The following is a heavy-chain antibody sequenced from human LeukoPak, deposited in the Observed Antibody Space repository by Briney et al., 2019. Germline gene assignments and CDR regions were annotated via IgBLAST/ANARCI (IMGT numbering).Heavy chain of an antibody. CDR1: GGSISSYY. Sequence: SETLSLTCTVSGGSISSYYWSWIRQPPGKGLEWIGYIYYSGSTNYNPFLKSRVTISVDTSKNQFSLKLSSVTAADTAVYYCAREGYSSTWGAGGNAFDIWGQGTMVTVSS. V-gene: IGHV4-59*01. D-gene: IGHD6-13*01. CDR2: IYYSGST. J-gene: IGHJ3*02. CDR3: AREGYSSTWGAGGNAFDI.